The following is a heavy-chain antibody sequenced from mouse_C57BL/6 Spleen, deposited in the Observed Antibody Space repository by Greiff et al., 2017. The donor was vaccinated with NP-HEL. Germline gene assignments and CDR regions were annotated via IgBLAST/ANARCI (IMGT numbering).Heavy chain of an antibody. CDR1: GYTFTSYW. V-gene: IGHV1-55*01. D-gene: IGHD1-1*01. CDR2: IYPGSGST. J-gene: IGHJ2*01. CDR3: ARDYYGSSEGFDY. Sequence: QVQLQQPGAELVKPGASVKMSCKASGYTFTSYWITWVKQRPGQGLEWIGDIYPGSGSTNYNEKFKSKATLTVDTSSSTAYMQLSSLTSEDSAVYYCARDYYGSSEGFDYWGQGTTLTVSS.